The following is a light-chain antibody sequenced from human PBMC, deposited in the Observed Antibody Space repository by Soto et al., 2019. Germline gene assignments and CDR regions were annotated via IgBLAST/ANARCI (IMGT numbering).Light chain of an antibody. J-gene: IGLJ2*01. CDR2: YDS. V-gene: IGLV3-21*04. Sequence: SYELTQPPSVSVAPGKTARITCGGNNIGSKSVHWYQQKPGQAPVLVIYYDSDRPSGIPERFSGSNSWNTATLTISRVEAGDEADYYCQVWDSSSDHPVFGGGTKVTVL. CDR1: NIGSKS. CDR3: QVWDSSSDHPV.